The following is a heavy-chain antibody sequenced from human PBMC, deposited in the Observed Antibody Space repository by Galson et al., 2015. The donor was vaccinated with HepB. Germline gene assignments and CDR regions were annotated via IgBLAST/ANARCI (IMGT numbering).Heavy chain of an antibody. CDR2: INYSGKT. Sequence: LSLTCTVSGGSISSRNYYWSWIRQPPGKGLEWMGSINYSGKTYYKPSLKSRITISVDTSRDQFSLEVRSVTAADTAVYFCTREEDSSSSHWGQGTLVTVSS. CDR3: TREEDSSSSH. V-gene: IGHV4-39*02. CDR1: GGSISSRNYY. D-gene: IGHD3-22*01. J-gene: IGHJ4*02.